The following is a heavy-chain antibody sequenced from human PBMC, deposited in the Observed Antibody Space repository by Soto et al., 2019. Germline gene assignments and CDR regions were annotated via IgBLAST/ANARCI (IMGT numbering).Heavy chain of an antibody. V-gene: IGHV1-18*01. CDR2: ISASNGYT. D-gene: IGHD4-17*01. J-gene: IGHJ4*02. CDR1: GYTFTSYG. CDR3: ARHREYGETYYFDY. Sequence: QVQLVQSGAEVKKPGASVKVSCQASGYTFTSYGITWVRQAPGQGLEWMGWISASNGYTNYAQKLQGRVTMTTDTSTSTAYMELRSLRSDDTAAYYCARHREYGETYYFDYWGQGTLVTVSS.